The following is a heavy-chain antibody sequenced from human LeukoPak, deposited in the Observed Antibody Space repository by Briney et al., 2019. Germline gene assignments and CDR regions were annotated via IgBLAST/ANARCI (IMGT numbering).Heavy chain of an antibody. CDR1: GGSFSGYY. CDR2: INHSGST. J-gene: IGHJ4*02. D-gene: IGHD2-2*01. Sequence: NTSETLSLTCAVYGGSFSGYYWSWIRQPPGKGLEWIREINHSGSTNYNPSLKSRVTISVDTSKNQFSLKLSSVTAADTAVYYCARGRKTLVVVPAAPKPYYFDYWGQGTLVTVSS. CDR3: ARGRKTLVVVPAAPKPYYFDY. V-gene: IGHV4-34*01.